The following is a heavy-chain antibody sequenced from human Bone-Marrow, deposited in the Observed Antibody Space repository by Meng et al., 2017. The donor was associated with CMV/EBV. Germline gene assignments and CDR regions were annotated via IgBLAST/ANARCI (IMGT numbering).Heavy chain of an antibody. Sequence: GESLKISCAASGFTFSSYAMSWVRQTPGKGLEWVAVISYDGSNKYYADSMKGRFTISRDNSKNTLYLQMNSLRAEDTAVYYCARGWVGGRPDELHYYYGMDVWGRGTTVTVSS. CDR1: GFTFSSYA. V-gene: IGHV3-30*04. D-gene: IGHD3-3*01. CDR2: ISYDGSNK. J-gene: IGHJ6*02. CDR3: ARGWVGGRPDELHYYYGMDV.